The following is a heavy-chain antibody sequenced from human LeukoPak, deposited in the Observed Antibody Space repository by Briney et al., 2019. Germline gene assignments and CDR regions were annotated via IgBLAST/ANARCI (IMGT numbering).Heavy chain of an antibody. V-gene: IGHV3-48*04. J-gene: IGHJ4*02. D-gene: IGHD2-15*01. CDR3: ARGPGYCSGGSCYGYIDD. Sequence: GGSQRLPCAPSGLIFRRYRMHWARHAPGGGLEWVSYISRRSYPILHTHSVEGRLPLSRDNPKNSLYPQMNRLRGGDTPVSFFARGPGYCSGGSCYGYIDDWGQGILVTV. CDR1: GLIFRRYR. CDR2: ISRRSYPI.